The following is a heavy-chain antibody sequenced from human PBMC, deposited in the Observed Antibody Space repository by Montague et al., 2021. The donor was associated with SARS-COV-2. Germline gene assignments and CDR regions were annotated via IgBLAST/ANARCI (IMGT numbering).Heavy chain of an antibody. Sequence: PALVKPTQTLTLTCTFSGFSLSTSGMCVSWIRQPPGKALEWLALIDWDDDKYFSTSLKTRLTISKDTSKNQVVLTMTNMGPVDTGTYYCARVTNSGYSYYYGMDVWGQGTTVTVSS. CDR1: GFSLSTSGMC. V-gene: IGHV2-70*01. CDR2: IDWDDDK. D-gene: IGHD3-22*01. CDR3: ARVTNSGYSYYYGMDV. J-gene: IGHJ6*02.